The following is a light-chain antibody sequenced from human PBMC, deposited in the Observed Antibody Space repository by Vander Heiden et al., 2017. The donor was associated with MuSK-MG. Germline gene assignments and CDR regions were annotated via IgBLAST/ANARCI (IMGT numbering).Light chain of an antibody. CDR3: QQYYSIPWT. J-gene: IGKJ1*01. V-gene: IGKV4-1*01. CDR2: WAF. CDR1: QNVLYSSNNKNY. Sequence: DVVMTQSSHPLPVPLGERATINCKSSQNVLYSSNNKNYLAWFQQKPGQPPKLLIYWAFIRESGVPDRFSGSGSGTDFTLTISSLQAEDVAVYYCQQYYSIPWTFGQGTKVEIK.